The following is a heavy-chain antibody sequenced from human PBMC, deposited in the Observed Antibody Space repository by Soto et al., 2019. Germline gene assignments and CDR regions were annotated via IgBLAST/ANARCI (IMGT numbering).Heavy chain of an antibody. CDR3: ARDLAEWCSGGSCYSYGGFDY. Sequence: EVQLVESGGGLVKPGGSLRLSCAASGFTFSSYSMNWVRQAPGKGLEWVSSISSSSSYIYYADSVKGRFTISRDNAKNSLYLQMNSLRAEDTAVYYCARDLAEWCSGGSCYSYGGFDYWGQGTLVTVSS. D-gene: IGHD2-15*01. CDR1: GFTFSSYS. V-gene: IGHV3-21*01. CDR2: ISSSSSYI. J-gene: IGHJ4*02.